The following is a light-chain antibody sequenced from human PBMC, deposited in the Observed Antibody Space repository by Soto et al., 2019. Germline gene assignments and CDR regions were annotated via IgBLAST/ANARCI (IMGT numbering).Light chain of an antibody. CDR1: QSVSSSF. Sequence: EIVLTQSPGTLSLSPWERATLSCRASQSVSSSFLAWYQQKPGQAPRLLIYVASSRATGIPDRFSGSGSGTDFTLTISRLEPGDLAENHCQQYGTSPWTFGQGTKVEIK. J-gene: IGKJ1*01. CDR3: QQYGTSPWT. V-gene: IGKV3-20*01. CDR2: VAS.